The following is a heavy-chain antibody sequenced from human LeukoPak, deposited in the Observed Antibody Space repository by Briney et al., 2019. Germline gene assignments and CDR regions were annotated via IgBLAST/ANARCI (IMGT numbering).Heavy chain of an antibody. V-gene: IGHV4-31*03. J-gene: IGHJ4*02. D-gene: IGHD5-12*01. CDR1: GGSISSGGYY. CDR2: IYYSGST. CDR3: ARTNYGGYLFDY. Sequence: SETLSLTCTVSGGSISSGGYYWSWIRQYPGQGLEWIGYIYYSGSTYYNPSLKGRVTISVDTSKNQFSLKLSSVTAADTAVYYCARTNYGGYLFDYWGQGALVTVSS.